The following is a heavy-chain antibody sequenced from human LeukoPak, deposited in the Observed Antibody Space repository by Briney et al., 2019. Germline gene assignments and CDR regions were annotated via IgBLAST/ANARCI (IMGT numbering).Heavy chain of an antibody. J-gene: IGHJ6*02. V-gene: IGHV4-39*01. CDR3: ARQGVSSGSYFEHYYYYYGMDV. CDR2: IYYSGST. D-gene: IGHD3-10*01. Sequence: SETPSLTCTVSGGSISSSSYYWGWIRQPPGKGLEWIGSIYYSGSTYYNPSLKSRVTISVDTSKNQFSLKLSSVTAADTAVYYCARQGVSSGSYFEHYYYYYGMDVWGQGTTVTVSS. CDR1: GGSISSSSYY.